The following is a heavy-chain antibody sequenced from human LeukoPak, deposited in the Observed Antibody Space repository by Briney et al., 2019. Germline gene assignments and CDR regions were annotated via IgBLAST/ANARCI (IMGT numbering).Heavy chain of an antibody. J-gene: IGHJ4*02. CDR2: IIPIFGTA. CDR3: ARTVAGIGYFDY. CDR1: GGTFSSYA. V-gene: IGHV1-69*06. D-gene: IGHD6-19*01. Sequence: SVKVSCKASGGTFSSYAISWVRQAPGQGLEWMGGIIPIFGTANYAQKFQGRVTITADKSTSTAYMELSSLRSEDTAVYYCARTVAGIGYFDYWGQGTRVTVSS.